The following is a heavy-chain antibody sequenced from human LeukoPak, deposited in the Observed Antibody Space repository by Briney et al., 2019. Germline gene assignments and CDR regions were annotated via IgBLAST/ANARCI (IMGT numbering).Heavy chain of an antibody. D-gene: IGHD3-10*01. J-gene: IGHJ5*02. V-gene: IGHV4-39*01. CDR3: ARHVGFITMVRGVINNNWFDP. CDR1: GGSISSSSYY. Sequence: PSETLSLTCTVSGGSISSSSYYWGWIRQPPGKGLEWIGSIYYSGSPYYDPSLKSRVTISVDTSKKQFSLKLSSVTAADTAVYYCARHVGFITMVRGVINNNWFDPWGQGTLVTVSS. CDR2: IYYSGSP.